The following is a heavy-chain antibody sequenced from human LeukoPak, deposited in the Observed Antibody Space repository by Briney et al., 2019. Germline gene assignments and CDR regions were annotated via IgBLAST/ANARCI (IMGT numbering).Heavy chain of an antibody. D-gene: IGHD3-22*01. CDR3: ASNLYDSSGYYPQEFDY. Sequence: SETLSLTCTVSGGSISSGSYFWTWIRQPDGKGLEWIGRINTSGSTNYNPSLKSRVTISVDTSKNQFSLKLSSVTAADTAVYYCASNLYDSSGYYPQEFDYWGQGTLVTVSS. CDR1: GGSISSGSYF. J-gene: IGHJ4*02. CDR2: INTSGST. V-gene: IGHV4-61*02.